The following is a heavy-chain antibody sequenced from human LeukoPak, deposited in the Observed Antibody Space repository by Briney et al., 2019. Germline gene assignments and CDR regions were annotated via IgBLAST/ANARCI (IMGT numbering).Heavy chain of an antibody. Sequence: SVKVSCKASGFTFTSSAVQWVRQARGQRLEWIGWIVVGSGNTNYAQKFQGRVTITADESTSTAYMELSSLRSEDTAVYYCARGISGIAAAAQRTYFDYWGQGTLVTVSS. D-gene: IGHD6-13*01. J-gene: IGHJ4*02. CDR3: ARGISGIAAAAQRTYFDY. CDR2: IVVGSGNT. CDR1: GFTFTSSA. V-gene: IGHV1-58*01.